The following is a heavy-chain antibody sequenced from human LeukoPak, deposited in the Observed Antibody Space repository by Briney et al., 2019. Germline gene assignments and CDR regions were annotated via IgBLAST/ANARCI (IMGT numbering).Heavy chain of an antibody. CDR1: GGSISSSSYY. CDR3: ARGALRKIDY. V-gene: IGHV4-39*07. CDR2: IYYSGST. Sequence: PSETLSLTCTVSGGSISSSSYYWGWIRQPPGKGLEWIGSIYYSGSTYYNPSLKSRVTISVDTSKNQLSLKLSSVTAADTAVYYCARGALRKIDYWGQGTLVTVSS. J-gene: IGHJ4*02. D-gene: IGHD4-17*01.